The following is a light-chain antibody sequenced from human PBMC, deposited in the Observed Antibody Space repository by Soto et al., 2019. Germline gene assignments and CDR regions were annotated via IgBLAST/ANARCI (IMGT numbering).Light chain of an antibody. CDR2: GAS. V-gene: IGKV3-20*01. J-gene: IGKJ1*01. Sequence: EIVLTQSPGTLSLSPGERATLSCRASQSVSSSYLAWYQQKPGQAPRLLIYGASSRATGIPDRFSGSGSGTDFPLTISRLEPEDFAVYYCQQDGSSPQTFGQGTKVEIK. CDR1: QSVSSSY. CDR3: QQDGSSPQT.